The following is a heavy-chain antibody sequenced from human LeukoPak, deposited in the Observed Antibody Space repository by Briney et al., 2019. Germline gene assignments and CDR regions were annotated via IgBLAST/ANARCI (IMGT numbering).Heavy chain of an antibody. CDR2: IYYSGST. J-gene: IGHJ6*03. Sequence: PSETLSLTCTVSGGSISSYYWSWIRQPPGKGLEWIGYIYYSGSTNYNPSLKSRVTISVDTSKNQFSLKLSSVTAADTAVYYCASGPGTMVRGVIILYYYMDVWGKGTTVTVSS. CDR1: GGSISSYY. V-gene: IGHV4-59*01. D-gene: IGHD3-10*01. CDR3: ASGPGTMVRGVIILYYYMDV.